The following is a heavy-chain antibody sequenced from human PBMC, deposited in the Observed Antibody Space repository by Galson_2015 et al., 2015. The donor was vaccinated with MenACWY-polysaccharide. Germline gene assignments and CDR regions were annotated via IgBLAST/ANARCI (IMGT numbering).Heavy chain of an antibody. V-gene: IGHV4-59*01. CDR3: ARIPWCGGDCSYGRFDP. J-gene: IGHJ5*02. D-gene: IGHD2-21*02. Sequence: ETLFLSCSVSGGSISSDFWWWLRQPARRGLEWIGYMYYSGRTKYNPSLESRITISIDTSKSQFSLKLTSVTAADTAVYYCARIPWCGGDCSYGRFDPWGQGILVTVSS. CDR1: GGSISSDF. CDR2: MYYSGRT.